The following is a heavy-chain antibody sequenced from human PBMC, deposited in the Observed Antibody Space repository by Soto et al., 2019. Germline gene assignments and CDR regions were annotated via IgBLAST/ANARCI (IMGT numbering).Heavy chain of an antibody. CDR2: IYYSGST. Sequence: PSETLSLTCTVSGGSISSGGYYWSWIRQHPGKGLEWIGYIYYSGSTYYNPSLKSRVTISVDTSKNQFSLKLSSVTAADTAVYYCARGVDIVVVVAATPGWFDPWGQGTLVTVSS. J-gene: IGHJ5*02. V-gene: IGHV4-31*03. D-gene: IGHD2-15*01. CDR1: GGSISSGGYY. CDR3: ARGVDIVVVVAATPGWFDP.